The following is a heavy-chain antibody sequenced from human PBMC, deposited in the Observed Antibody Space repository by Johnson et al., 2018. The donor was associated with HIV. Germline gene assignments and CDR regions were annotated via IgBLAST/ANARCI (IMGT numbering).Heavy chain of an antibody. CDR3: TTAWGGYFQELPDAFDI. CDR1: GFTFSDYY. J-gene: IGHJ3*02. Sequence: QVQLVESGGGLVQPGGSLRLSCATSGFTFSDYYMSWIRQAPGKGLEWVSYITSSGTTIYYADSVKGRFTISRDNTKNSVYLQMNSLRAEDTAVYYCTTAWGGYFQELPDAFDIWGQGTMVTVSS. V-gene: IGHV3-11*04. CDR2: ITSSGTTI. D-gene: IGHD3-3*01.